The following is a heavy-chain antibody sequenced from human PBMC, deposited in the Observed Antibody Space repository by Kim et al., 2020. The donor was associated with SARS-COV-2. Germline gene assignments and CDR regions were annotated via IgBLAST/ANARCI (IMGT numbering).Heavy chain of an antibody. D-gene: IGHD6-13*01. J-gene: IGHJ4*02. V-gene: IGHV3-66*01. Sequence: YPDSVKGRFTNSRDNSKNTLYLQMNSLRAEDTAVYYCARALYSSSWYFGYWGQGTLVTVSS. CDR3: ARALYSSSWYFGY.